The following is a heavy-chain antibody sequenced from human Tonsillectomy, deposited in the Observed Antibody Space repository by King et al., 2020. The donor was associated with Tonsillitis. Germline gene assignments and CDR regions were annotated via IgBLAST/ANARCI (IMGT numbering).Heavy chain of an antibody. V-gene: IGHV3-23*04. Sequence: VQLVESGGGLVQPGGSLRLSCAASGFTFRSYAMSWVRQAPGKGLEWVSGISGSGGVTYYADSVKGRFTISRDNSKNTLYLQMNSMRAEDTAVYYCANDKGYLGEGWFAPWGQGTLVTVSS. D-gene: IGHD3-16*01. CDR1: GFTFRSYA. CDR2: ISGSGGVT. CDR3: ANDKGYLGEGWFAP. J-gene: IGHJ5*02.